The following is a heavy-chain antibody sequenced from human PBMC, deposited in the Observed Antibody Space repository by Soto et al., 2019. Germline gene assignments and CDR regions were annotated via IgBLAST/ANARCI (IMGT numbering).Heavy chain of an antibody. V-gene: IGHV3-30*18. CDR1: GLTFRNYG. CDR3: AKAPNFDWLSHFDY. D-gene: IGHD3-9*01. CDR2: ISYDGSNK. J-gene: IGHJ4*02. Sequence: GGSLRLSCAASGLTFRNYGMHWVRQAPGKGLEWVAVISYDGSNKYYADSVKGRFTISRDNSKNTLYLQMNRLRAEDTAVYYCAKAPNFDWLSHFDYWGQGTLVTVSS.